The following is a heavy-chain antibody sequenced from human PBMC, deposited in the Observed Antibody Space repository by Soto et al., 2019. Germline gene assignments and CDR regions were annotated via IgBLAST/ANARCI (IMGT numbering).Heavy chain of an antibody. CDR2: IYYSGST. V-gene: IGHV4-59*01. J-gene: IGHJ6*03. CDR3: ARTYYYYYMDV. CDR1: GGSISSYY. Sequence: SETLSLTCTVSGGSISSYYWSWIRQPPGRGLEWIGYIYYSGSTNYNPSLKSRITISVDTSKNQFSLKLSSVTAADTAVYYCARTYYYYYMDVWGKGTTVT.